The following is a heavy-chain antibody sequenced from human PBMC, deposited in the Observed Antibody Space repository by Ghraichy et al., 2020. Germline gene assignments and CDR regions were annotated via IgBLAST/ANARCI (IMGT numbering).Heavy chain of an antibody. CDR1: GFTFSASA. Sequence: GGSLRLSCAASGFTFSASAMHWVRQASGKGLEWVGRIRSKANSDSTAYAASVKVRFTISRDDSKNPAYLQMNSLKTEDTSVYYCTRPDYSKGGDGMDGWGQGTTVT. CDR2: IRSKANSDST. D-gene: IGHD4-11*01. V-gene: IGHV3-73*01. CDR3: TRPDYSKGGDGMDG. J-gene: IGHJ6*02.